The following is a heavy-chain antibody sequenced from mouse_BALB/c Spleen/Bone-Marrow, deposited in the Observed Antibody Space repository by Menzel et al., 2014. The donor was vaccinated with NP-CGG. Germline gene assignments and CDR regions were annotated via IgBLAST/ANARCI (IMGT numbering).Heavy chain of an antibody. CDR3: ARLGRDYFDY. Sequence: EVKLMESGGDLVKPGGSLKLSCAASGFTFSSYGMSWVRQTPDKRLEWVATISSGGSYTYYPDSVKGRFTISRDNAKNTLYLQMSSLKSEDTAMCYCARLGRDYFDYWGQGTTLTVSS. J-gene: IGHJ2*01. CDR2: ISSGGSYT. V-gene: IGHV5-6*01. CDR1: GFTFSSYG. D-gene: IGHD4-1*01.